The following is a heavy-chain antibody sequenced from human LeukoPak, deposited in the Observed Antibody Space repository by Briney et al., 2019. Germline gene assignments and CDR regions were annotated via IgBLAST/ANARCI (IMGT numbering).Heavy chain of an antibody. J-gene: IGHJ4*02. Sequence: PSETLSLTCTVSGGSISSSSYYWGWIRQPPGKGLEWIGSIYYSGSTYYNPSLKSRVTISVDTPKNQFSLKLSSVTAADTAVYYCASLQYSSGWPFDYWGQGTLVTVSS. D-gene: IGHD6-19*01. CDR1: GGSISSSSYY. V-gene: IGHV4-39*01. CDR2: IYYSGST. CDR3: ASLQYSSGWPFDY.